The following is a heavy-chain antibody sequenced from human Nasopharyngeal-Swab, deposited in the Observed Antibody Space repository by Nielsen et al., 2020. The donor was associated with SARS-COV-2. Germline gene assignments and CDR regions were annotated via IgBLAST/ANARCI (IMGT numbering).Heavy chain of an antibody. V-gene: IGHV4-61*05. D-gene: IGHD3-22*01. CDR2: IYYSGST. J-gene: IGHJ4*02. Sequence: SETLSLTCTVSGGSISSSSYYWGWIRQPPGKGLEWIGYIYYSGSTNYNPSLKSRVTISVDTSKNQFSLKLSSVTAADTAVYYCARLPYDSSGYHTFDYWGQGTLVTVSS. CDR1: GGSISSSSYY. CDR3: ARLPYDSSGYHTFDY.